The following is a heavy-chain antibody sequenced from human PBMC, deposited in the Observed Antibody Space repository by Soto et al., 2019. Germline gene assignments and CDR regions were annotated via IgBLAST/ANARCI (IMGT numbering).Heavy chain of an antibody. CDR1: GFTFSSYS. J-gene: IGHJ4*02. D-gene: IGHD6-13*01. V-gene: IGHV3-48*01. Sequence: PGGSLRLSCAASGFTFSSYSMNWVRQAPGKGLEWVSYISSSSSTIYYADSVKGRFTISRDNAKNSLYLQMNSLRAEDTAVYYCARSPPYSSTLNLDYWGQGTLVTVSS. CDR2: ISSSSSTI. CDR3: ARSPPYSSTLNLDY.